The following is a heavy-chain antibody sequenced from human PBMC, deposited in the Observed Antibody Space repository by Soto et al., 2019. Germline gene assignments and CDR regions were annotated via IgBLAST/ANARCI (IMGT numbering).Heavy chain of an antibody. D-gene: IGHD2-15*01. J-gene: IGHJ3*02. Sequence: QVQLVQSGAEVKKPGASVKVSCKASGYTFTSYGISWVRQAPGQGLEWMGWISAYNGNTNYAQKLQGRVTMTTDTSTSTAYMELRSLRSDDTAVYYCARVRYCSGGSCYSGVDAFDIWGQGTMVTVSS. CDR1: GYTFTSYG. CDR2: ISAYNGNT. V-gene: IGHV1-18*01. CDR3: ARVRYCSGGSCYSGVDAFDI.